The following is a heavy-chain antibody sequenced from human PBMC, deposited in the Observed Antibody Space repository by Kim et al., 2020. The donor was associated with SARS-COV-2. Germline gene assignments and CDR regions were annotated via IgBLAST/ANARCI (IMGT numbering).Heavy chain of an antibody. J-gene: IGHJ4*02. CDR2: IYYSGST. CDR3: ARARAILVGAYTYFDY. D-gene: IGHD1-26*01. CDR1: GGSISSSSYY. Sequence: SETLSLTCTVSGGSISSSSYYWGWIRQPPGKGLEWIGSIYYSGSTYYNPSLKSRVTISVDTSKNQFSLKLSSVTAADTAVYYCARARAILVGAYTYFDYWGQGTLVTVSS. V-gene: IGHV4-39*07.